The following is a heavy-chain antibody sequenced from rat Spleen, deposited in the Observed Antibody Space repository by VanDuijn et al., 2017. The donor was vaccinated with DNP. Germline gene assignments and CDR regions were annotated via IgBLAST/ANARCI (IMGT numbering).Heavy chain of an antibody. CDR2: ISTDGGHT. D-gene: IGHD5-1*01. V-gene: IGHV5-25*01. CDR1: GFSFGDYY. Sequence: EVQLVESGGGLVQPGGSLKLSCAGSGFSFGDYYMAWVRQTPTKGLDWVASISTDGGHTYYRDSVKGRFTISRHNAKSTLYLQMGSLRSEDTATYYCTTHGTFVYWGQGTLVTVSS. CDR3: TTHGTFVY. J-gene: IGHJ3*01.